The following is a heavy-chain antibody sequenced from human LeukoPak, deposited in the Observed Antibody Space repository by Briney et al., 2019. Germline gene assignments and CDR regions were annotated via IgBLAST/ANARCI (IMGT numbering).Heavy chain of an antibody. CDR2: INPNSGGT. V-gene: IGHV1-2*02. CDR1: GYTFTGYY. Sequence: GASVKVSCKASGYTFTGYYMHWVRQAPGQGLEWMGWINPNSGGTNYAQKFQGRVTMTRDTSISTAYMELSRLRSDDTAVYYCARVGSKYVMASYFDYWGQGTLVTVSS. CDR3: ARVGSKYVMASYFDY. J-gene: IGHJ4*02. D-gene: IGHD1-26*01.